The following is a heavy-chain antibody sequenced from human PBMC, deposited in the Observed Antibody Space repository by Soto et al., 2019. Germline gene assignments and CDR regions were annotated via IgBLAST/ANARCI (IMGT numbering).Heavy chain of an antibody. CDR3: ARGGSGSDWDYYGMDL. J-gene: IGHJ6*02. CDR1: ALTASKNY. CDR2: IYSGGTT. D-gene: IGHD3-10*01. V-gene: IGHV3-66*01. Sequence: EVQLVESGGGLVQPGGSLRLSCAGSALTASKNYMSWVRQPPGKGLEWVSVIYSGGTTYYADSVKDRFSISRDNSKSTLYLQMDNLRAGDTAVYYCARGGSGSDWDYYGMDLWGQGTTVTVSS.